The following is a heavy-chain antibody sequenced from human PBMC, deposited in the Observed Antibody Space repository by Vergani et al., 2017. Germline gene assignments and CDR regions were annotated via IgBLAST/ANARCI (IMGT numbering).Heavy chain of an antibody. CDR1: DGSFNDYY. CDR3: ARRTYYYGSGSYSVFDY. V-gene: IGHV4-34*01. Sequence: QVQLQQWGAGLLKPSETLSLTCAVYDGSFNDYYWSWIRQPPGKGLEWIGEISHSGSTNYNPSLKSRVTISVDTSKNQFSLKLSSVTAADTAVYYCARRTYYYGSGSYSVFDYWGQGTLVTVSS. CDR2: ISHSGST. D-gene: IGHD3-10*01. J-gene: IGHJ4*02.